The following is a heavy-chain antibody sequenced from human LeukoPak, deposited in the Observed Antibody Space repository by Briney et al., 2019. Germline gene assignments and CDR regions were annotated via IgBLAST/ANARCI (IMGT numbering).Heavy chain of an antibody. CDR2: IRYDGSNK. D-gene: IGHD3-10*01. CDR1: GFTFSTYG. J-gene: IGHJ3*02. CDR3: ARFGRFYYGSGSYSYAFDI. Sequence: GGSLRLSCAASGFTFSTYGMYWVRQAPGKGLEWVAFIRYDGSNKYYADSVKGRFTISRDNSKNTLYLQMNSLRGEDTAVYYCARFGRFYYGSGSYSYAFDIWGQGTMVTVSS. V-gene: IGHV3-30*02.